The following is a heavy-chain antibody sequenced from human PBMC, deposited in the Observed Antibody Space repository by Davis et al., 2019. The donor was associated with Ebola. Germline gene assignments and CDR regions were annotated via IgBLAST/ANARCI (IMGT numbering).Heavy chain of an antibody. Sequence: GESLKISCAGSEFIFSDYSMSWVRQAPGKGLEWVAVSWNDGSQEHYADSVKGRFIISRDNAKKTLFLQMNSLRAEDTAVYYCARDRLAWGLGPNDSWGQGTLVIVSS. J-gene: IGHJ5*01. V-gene: IGHV3-33*08. CDR2: SWNDGSQE. CDR3: ARDRLAWGLGPNDS. D-gene: IGHD7-27*01. CDR1: EFIFSDYS.